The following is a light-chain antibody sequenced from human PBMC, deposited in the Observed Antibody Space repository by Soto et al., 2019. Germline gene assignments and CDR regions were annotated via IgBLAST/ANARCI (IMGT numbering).Light chain of an antibody. Sequence: EIVLTQSPGTLSLSPGERATLSCRASQSVSSSYLAWYQQKPGQAPRLLIYGASNRATDIPDRFSGSGSGTDFTLTISRLEPEDFAVYYCQQYGSSPPWTFGQGTKVEIK. CDR2: GAS. CDR1: QSVSSSY. V-gene: IGKV3-20*01. CDR3: QQYGSSPPWT. J-gene: IGKJ1*01.